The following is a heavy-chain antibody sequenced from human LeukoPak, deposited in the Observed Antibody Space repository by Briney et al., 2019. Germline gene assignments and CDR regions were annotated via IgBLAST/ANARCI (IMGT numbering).Heavy chain of an antibody. Sequence: GASVKVSCKASVYTFTSYDINWVRQATGQGLEWMGWMNPNSGNTGYAQKFQGRVTMTRNTSISTAYTELSSLRSEDTAVYYCARGRGIRYFDWLLNYWGQGTLVTVSS. J-gene: IGHJ4*02. CDR3: ARGRGIRYFDWLLNY. V-gene: IGHV1-8*01. CDR1: VYTFTSYD. D-gene: IGHD3-9*01. CDR2: MNPNSGNT.